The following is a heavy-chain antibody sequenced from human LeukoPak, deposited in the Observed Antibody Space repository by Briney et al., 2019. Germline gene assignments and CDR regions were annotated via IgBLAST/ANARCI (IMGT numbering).Heavy chain of an antibody. V-gene: IGHV3-11*04. CDR1: GFPFSDYY. J-gene: IGHJ4*02. D-gene: IGHD2-15*01. Sequence: GGSLRLSCAASGFPFSDYYMTLVRQAPGKGLEWLSYIDNSGSTAHYAASVRGRLTISRDNAKNSLYLQMNSLRAEDTAIYYCARGHGGNIDQWGQGNLVTVSS. CDR3: ARGHGGNIDQ. CDR2: IDNSGSTA.